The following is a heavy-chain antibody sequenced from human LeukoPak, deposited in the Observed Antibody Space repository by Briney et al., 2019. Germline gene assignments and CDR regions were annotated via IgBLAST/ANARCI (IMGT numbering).Heavy chain of an antibody. Sequence: SETLSLNCAVYGGSFSGYYWSWIRQPPGKGLEWIGEINHSGSTNYNPSLKSRVTISVDTSKNQFSLKLSSVTAADTAVYYCARGPSRQQLALYYFDYWGQGTLVTVSS. V-gene: IGHV4-34*01. CDR1: GGSFSGYY. D-gene: IGHD6-13*01. CDR2: INHSGST. CDR3: ARGPSRQQLALYYFDY. J-gene: IGHJ4*02.